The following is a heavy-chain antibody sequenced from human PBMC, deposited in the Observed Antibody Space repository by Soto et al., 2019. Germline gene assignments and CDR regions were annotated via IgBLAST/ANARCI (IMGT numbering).Heavy chain of an antibody. J-gene: IGHJ4*02. CDR2: IDNGGNT. CDR1: GGSVSSDYYY. V-gene: IGHV4-39*01. D-gene: IGHD1-26*01. CDR3: VKRSLLMAPT. Sequence: PSETLSLTCTVSGGSVSSDYYYWSWIRQPPGKGLEWIGSIDNGGNTHYNAPLKSRVIISADTSKNQFSLSLNSVTAADTAVYYCVKRSLLMAPTWGQGIQVTVSS.